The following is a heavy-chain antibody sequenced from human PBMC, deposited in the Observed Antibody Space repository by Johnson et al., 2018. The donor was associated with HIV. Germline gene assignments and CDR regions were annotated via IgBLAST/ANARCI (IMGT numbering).Heavy chain of an antibody. J-gene: IGHJ3*02. V-gene: IGHV3-30-3*01. CDR2: ISYDGSNK. CDR1: GFTFSSYA. Sequence: QVQLVESGGGVVQHGRSLRLSCAASGFTFSSYAMHWVRQAPGKGLEWVAVISYDGSNKYYADSVKGRFTISRDNSKNPLYLQMNSLRAEDTAVYYCARGGGYSIAAPSDAFDIWGQGTMVTVSS. CDR3: ARGGGYSIAAPSDAFDI. D-gene: IGHD6-6*01.